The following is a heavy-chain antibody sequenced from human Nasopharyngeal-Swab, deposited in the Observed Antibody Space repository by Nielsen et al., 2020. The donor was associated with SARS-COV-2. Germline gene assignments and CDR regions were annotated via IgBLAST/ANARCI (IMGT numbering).Heavy chain of an antibody. Sequence: ASVKVSCKVSGYTLTVLPIHWVRQAPGKGLEGMGTVVPEDGEPIYAQNFQGRVTMTEDTSTYTAYLELSSLRSEDTAVYYCASEGSGVFGVVIYAFDIWGPGTLVTVPS. CDR1: GYTLTVLP. CDR2: VVPEDGEP. V-gene: IGHV1-24*01. J-gene: IGHJ3*02. D-gene: IGHD3-3*01. CDR3: ASEGSGVFGVVIYAFDI.